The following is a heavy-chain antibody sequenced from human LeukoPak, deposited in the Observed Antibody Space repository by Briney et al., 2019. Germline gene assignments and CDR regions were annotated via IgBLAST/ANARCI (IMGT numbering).Heavy chain of an antibody. Sequence: GGSLRLSCAASGFTFSSYSMNWVRQAPGKGLEWVSYISSSSSTIYYADSVKGRFTISRDNAKNSLYLQMNSLRDEDTAVYYCARDPGTYYYDSRGFDCCGQGTLVTVSS. D-gene: IGHD3-22*01. J-gene: IGHJ4*02. CDR2: ISSSSSTI. CDR1: GFTFSSYS. CDR3: ARDPGTYYYDSRGFDC. V-gene: IGHV3-48*02.